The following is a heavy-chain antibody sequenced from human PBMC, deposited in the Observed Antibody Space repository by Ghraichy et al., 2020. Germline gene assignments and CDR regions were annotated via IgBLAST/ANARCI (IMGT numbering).Heavy chain of an antibody. CDR3: ARGGYRYGSGPYFDY. Sequence: SETLSLTCDVYGGSFSGYYWSWIRQPPGKGLEWIGEINHSGSTNYNPSLKSRVTISVDTSKNQFSLKQSSVTAADTAVYYCARGGYRYGSGPYFDYWVQGTLVTVSS. V-gene: IGHV4-34*01. J-gene: IGHJ4*02. D-gene: IGHD5-18*01. CDR2: INHSGST. CDR1: GGSFSGYY.